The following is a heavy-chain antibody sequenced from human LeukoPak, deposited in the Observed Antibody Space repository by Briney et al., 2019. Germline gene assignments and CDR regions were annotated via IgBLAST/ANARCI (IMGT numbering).Heavy chain of an antibody. CDR1: GYTFTGYY. Sequence: EASVKVSCKASGYTFTGYYMHWVRQAPGQGLEWMGWINPNSGGTNYAQKFQGRVTMTRDTSISTAYMELSRLRSDDTAVYYCARDSADRDGYNSPLDAFDIWSQGTMVTVSS. D-gene: IGHD5-24*01. CDR3: ARDSADRDGYNSPLDAFDI. J-gene: IGHJ3*02. V-gene: IGHV1-2*02. CDR2: INPNSGGT.